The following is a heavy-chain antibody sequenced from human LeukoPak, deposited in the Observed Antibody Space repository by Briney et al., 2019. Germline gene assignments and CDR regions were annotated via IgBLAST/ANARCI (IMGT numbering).Heavy chain of an antibody. CDR3: ASYYYDSSATEYFDY. J-gene: IGHJ4*02. CDR2: ISYDGSNK. CDR1: GFTFSSYA. Sequence: GGSLRLSCAASGFTFSSYAMHWVRQAPGKGLEWVAVISYDGSNKYYADSVKGRFTISRDNSKNTLYLQMNSLRAEDTAVYYCASYYYDSSATEYFDYWGQGTPVTVSS. D-gene: IGHD3-22*01. V-gene: IGHV3-30-3*01.